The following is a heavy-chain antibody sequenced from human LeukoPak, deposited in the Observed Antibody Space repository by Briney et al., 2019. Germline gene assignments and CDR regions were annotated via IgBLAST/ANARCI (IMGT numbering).Heavy chain of an antibody. J-gene: IGHJ4*02. CDR1: GFTFSSYS. Sequence: GGSLRLSCAASGFTFSSYSMNWVRQAPGKGLEWVSYISSSSSTIYYADSVKGRFTISRDNAKNSLYLQMNGLRAEDTAVYYCAKAPTTVTTSHSYYFDYWGQGTLVTVSS. CDR3: AKAPTTVTTSHSYYFDY. D-gene: IGHD4-11*01. V-gene: IGHV3-48*01. CDR2: ISSSSSTI.